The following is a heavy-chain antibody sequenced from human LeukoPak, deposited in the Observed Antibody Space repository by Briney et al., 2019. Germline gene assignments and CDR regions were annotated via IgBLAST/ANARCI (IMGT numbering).Heavy chain of an antibody. J-gene: IGHJ3*01. CDR2: VYTRGST. CDR3: ARAEPVSGSYYFGAFDV. CDR1: YGSIHNYY. Sequence: PSETLSLTCNVSYGSIHNYYWSWIRQPAGRTLEWIGRVYTRGSTIYNASLRSRVSMSLDTSRSHLSLRLNSMTAADTAVYYCARAEPVSGSYYFGAFDVWGPGILVTVSS. D-gene: IGHD1-26*01. V-gene: IGHV4-4*07.